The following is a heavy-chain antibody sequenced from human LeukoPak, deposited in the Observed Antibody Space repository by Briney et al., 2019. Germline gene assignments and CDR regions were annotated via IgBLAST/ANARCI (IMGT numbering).Heavy chain of an antibody. V-gene: IGHV3-30*02. D-gene: IGHD2-2*01. CDR1: GFTFSSCA. J-gene: IGHJ1*01. CDR3: ATYSSSNGREFQY. Sequence: GGSLRLSCAASGFTFSSCAMHWVRQAPGKGLEWVAFIRYDGSSEYYADSVKGRFTVSRDNSKNTLYLQMNSLRAEDTAVYYCATYSSSNGREFQYWGQGTLVTVSS. CDR2: IRYDGSSE.